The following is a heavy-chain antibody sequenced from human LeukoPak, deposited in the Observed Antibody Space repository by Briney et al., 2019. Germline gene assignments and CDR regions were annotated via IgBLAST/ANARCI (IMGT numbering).Heavy chain of an antibody. CDR3: ARDTPFMVRGVITPGFDP. D-gene: IGHD3-10*01. CDR2: IYYSGST. J-gene: IGHJ5*02. V-gene: IGHV4-59*01. CDR1: GGSISSYY. Sequence: PSETLSLTCTVSGGSISSYYWSWIRQPPGKGLEWLGYIYYSGSTNYNPSLKSRVTISVDTSKNQFSLKLSSVTAADTAVYYCARDTPFMVRGVITPGFDPWGQGTLVTVSS.